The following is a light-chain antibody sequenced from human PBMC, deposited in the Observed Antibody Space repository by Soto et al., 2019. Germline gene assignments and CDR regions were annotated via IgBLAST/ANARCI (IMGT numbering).Light chain of an antibody. CDR2: GNT. J-gene: IGLJ3*02. CDR1: SSNIGAYYD. V-gene: IGLV1-40*01. Sequence: QSVLTQPPSVSGALGQRVTISCTGSSSNIGAYYDVHWYQQLPGTAPKLLIYGNTNRPSGVPDRFSASKSGTSASLAITGLQAEDEADYYCPSYDISLSGVFGGGTKVTVL. CDR3: PSYDISLSGV.